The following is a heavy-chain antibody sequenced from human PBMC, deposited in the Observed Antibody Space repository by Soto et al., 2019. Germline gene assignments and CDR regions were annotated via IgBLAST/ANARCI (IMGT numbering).Heavy chain of an antibody. D-gene: IGHD6-6*01. CDR1: GFTFSSYS. CDR3: ARDRYSSSSLSDY. V-gene: IGHV3-21*01. CDR2: ISSSSSYI. Sequence: EVQLVESGGGLVKPGGSLRLSCAASGFTFSSYSMNWVRQAPGKGLEWVSSISSSSSYIYYADSVKGRFTISGDNAKNSLYLQMNSLRAEDTAVYYCARDRYSSSSLSDYWGQGTLVTVSS. J-gene: IGHJ4*02.